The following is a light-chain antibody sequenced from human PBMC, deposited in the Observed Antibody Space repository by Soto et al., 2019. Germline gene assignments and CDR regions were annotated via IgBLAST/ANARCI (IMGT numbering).Light chain of an antibody. Sequence: EIVLTQSPATLSLSPGERATLSCRASQSVSSYLAWYQQKPCQAPTLLIYDASNRATGIPARFSGSGPGTDFTLTISSLEPEDFAVYYCQQRSNWPPFFGQGTKLEIK. CDR3: QQRSNWPPF. CDR1: QSVSSY. V-gene: IGKV3-11*01. J-gene: IGKJ2*01. CDR2: DAS.